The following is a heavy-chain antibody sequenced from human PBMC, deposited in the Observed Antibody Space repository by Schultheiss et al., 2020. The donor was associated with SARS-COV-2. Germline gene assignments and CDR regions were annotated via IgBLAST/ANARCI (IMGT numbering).Heavy chain of an antibody. J-gene: IGHJ4*02. CDR2: IDHSGGT. CDR1: DGSFSDYY. V-gene: IGHV4-34*01. CDR3: AKDRPTPRYFDY. Sequence: SETLSLTCAVSDGSFSDYYWTWIRQPPGKGLEWIGEIDHSGGTNYNPSLKSRVTISVDTSKNQFSLKLSSVTAADTAVYYCAKDRPTPRYFDYWGQGTLVTVSS. D-gene: IGHD2-15*01.